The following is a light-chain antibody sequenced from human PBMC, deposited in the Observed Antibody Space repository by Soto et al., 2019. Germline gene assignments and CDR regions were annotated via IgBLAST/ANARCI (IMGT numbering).Light chain of an antibody. J-gene: IGKJ2*01. V-gene: IGKV1-5*01. CDR1: QSISSW. Sequence: DILMTQSPSTLSASVGDRVTITCRASQSISSWLAWYQQKPGKAPKLLIYDASSLESGVPPRFSGSGSGTEFTLTISSLQPDDFATYYCQQYNSYSPDTFGQGTKLEIK. CDR3: QQYNSYSPDT. CDR2: DAS.